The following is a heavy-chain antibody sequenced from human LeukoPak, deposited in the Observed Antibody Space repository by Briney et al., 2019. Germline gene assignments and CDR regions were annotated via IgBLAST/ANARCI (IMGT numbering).Heavy chain of an antibody. CDR1: GFTFSIYW. CDR3: ARGGAPRSCSNGVSYSSFFDS. Sequence: PGGSLRLSCAASGFTFSIYWMSWVRQAPGKGLEWVANIKQDGSENSYVDSVKGRFTISRDNAKNSLYLQMNSLRGEDTAVYYCARGGAPRSCSNGVSYSSFFDSWGQGTLVTVSS. V-gene: IGHV3-7*01. J-gene: IGHJ4*02. D-gene: IGHD2-8*01. CDR2: IKQDGSEN.